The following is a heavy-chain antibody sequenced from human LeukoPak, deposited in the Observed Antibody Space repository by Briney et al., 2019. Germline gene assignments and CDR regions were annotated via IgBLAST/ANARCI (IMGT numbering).Heavy chain of an antibody. CDR3: ARASRDPYSSGRSNWFDP. V-gene: IGHV4-39*07. CDR2: IYYSGST. Sequence: PSETLSLTCTVSGGSISSSSYYWGWIRQPPGKGLERIGSIYYSGSTYYNPSLKSRVTISVDTSKNQFSLKLSSVTAADTAVYYCARASRDPYSSGRSNWFDPWGQGTLVTVSS. CDR1: GGSISSSSYY. D-gene: IGHD6-19*01. J-gene: IGHJ5*02.